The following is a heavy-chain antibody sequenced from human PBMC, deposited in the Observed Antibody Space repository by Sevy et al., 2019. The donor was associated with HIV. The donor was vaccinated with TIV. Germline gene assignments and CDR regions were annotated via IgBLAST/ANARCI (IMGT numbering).Heavy chain of an antibody. J-gene: IGHJ5*02. CDR3: ARDPGGGNSGWFDP. Sequence: SETLSLTCAVYGGSFSGYYWSWIRQPPGKGLEWIGEINHSGSTNYNPSLKSRVTISVDTSKNQFSLKLSSVTAADTAVYYCARDPGGGNSGWFDPWGQGTLVTVSS. CDR2: INHSGST. D-gene: IGHD2-21*02. CDR1: GGSFSGYY. V-gene: IGHV4-34*01.